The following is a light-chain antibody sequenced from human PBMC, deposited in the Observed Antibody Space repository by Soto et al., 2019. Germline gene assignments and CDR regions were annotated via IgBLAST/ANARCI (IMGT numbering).Light chain of an antibody. J-gene: IGKJ1*01. CDR3: RQYYSYQWT. V-gene: IGKV1-8*01. CDR1: QGISSY. CDR2: AAS. Sequence: AIRMTQSPSSLSASTGDRVTITCRASQGISSYLAWYQQKPGKAPKLLIYAASTLQSGVPSRFSGSGSGTDFTLTISCLQSEDFATYYCRQYYSYQWTFGQGTKVEIK.